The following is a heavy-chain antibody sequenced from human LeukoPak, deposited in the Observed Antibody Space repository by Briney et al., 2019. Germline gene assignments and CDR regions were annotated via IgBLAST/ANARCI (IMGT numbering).Heavy chain of an antibody. CDR1: GFTFSSFW. CDR3: VREPYYYDSSGHDY. Sequence: GGSLRLSCAASGFTFSSFWMSWVRQAPGKGLEWVANIKQDGSDKYYVDSVKGRFTISRDNAKNSLYLQMNSLRAEDTAVYYCVREPYYYDSSGHDYWGQGTLVTVSS. CDR2: IKQDGSDK. V-gene: IGHV3-7*01. J-gene: IGHJ4*02. D-gene: IGHD3-22*01.